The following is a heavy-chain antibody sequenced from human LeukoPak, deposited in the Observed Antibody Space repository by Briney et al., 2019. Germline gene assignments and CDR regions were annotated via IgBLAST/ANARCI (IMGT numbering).Heavy chain of an antibody. CDR3: ARYSGSYGHDY. CDR1: GGSFTSFY. J-gene: IGHJ4*02. V-gene: IGHV4-4*07. D-gene: IGHD3-10*01. Sequence: SETLSLTCTVSGGSFTSFYWSWIRQPAGKGLEWIGRFFSSGNTNYNPSFKSRASISVDKSKNQFSLKLTSVTAAGTAVYYCARYSGSYGHDYWGQGTLVSVSS. CDR2: FFSSGNT.